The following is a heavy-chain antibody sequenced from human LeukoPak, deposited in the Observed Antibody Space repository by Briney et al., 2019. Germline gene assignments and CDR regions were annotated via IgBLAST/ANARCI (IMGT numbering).Heavy chain of an antibody. Sequence: GESLKISCEGSGYIFASYWIGWVRQMPGKGLEWMGIIYPDDSDTRYSPSFQGQVTISADKSTSTAYLQWSSLKASDTAMYYCARKIGYCSGAGCSVYGMDVWGQGTTVTVSS. CDR2: IYPDDSDT. D-gene: IGHD2-15*01. V-gene: IGHV5-51*01. CDR1: GYIFASYW. J-gene: IGHJ6*02. CDR3: ARKIGYCSGAGCSVYGMDV.